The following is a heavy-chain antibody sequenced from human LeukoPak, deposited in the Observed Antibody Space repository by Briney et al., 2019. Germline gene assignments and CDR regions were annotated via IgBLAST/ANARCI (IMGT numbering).Heavy chain of an antibody. CDR1: GYTLSGYF. CDR2: INPNSGGT. Sequence: ASVKVSCKASGYTLSGYFMHWVRQAPGQGLEWMGWINPNSGGTNYAQKFQGRVTMTRDTSISTAYMALSRLRFDDTAVYYCASGSSYDSSGRGFDYWGQGTLVTVSS. V-gene: IGHV1-2*02. J-gene: IGHJ4*02. CDR3: ASGSSYDSSGRGFDY. D-gene: IGHD3-22*01.